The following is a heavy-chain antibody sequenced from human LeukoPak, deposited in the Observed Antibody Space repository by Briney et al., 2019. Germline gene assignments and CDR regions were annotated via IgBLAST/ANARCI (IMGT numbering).Heavy chain of an antibody. Sequence: GGSLRLSCAASGFKFSSYAVSWVRQAPGKGLEWVSGLTGSGGNTYYADSVKDRFTISRDNSKNTLSLQMNSLRAEDAAVYYCVKFRGIQHYNYHMDVWGKGTTVTVSS. V-gene: IGHV3-23*01. D-gene: IGHD3-10*01. J-gene: IGHJ6*03. CDR1: GFKFSSYA. CDR3: VKFRGIQHYNYHMDV. CDR2: LTGSGGNT.